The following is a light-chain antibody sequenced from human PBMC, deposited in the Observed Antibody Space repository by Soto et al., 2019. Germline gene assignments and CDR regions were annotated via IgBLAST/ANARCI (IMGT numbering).Light chain of an antibody. CDR1: QSVSSSY. Sequence: EIVLTQSPGTLSLSPGERATLSCRASQSVSSSYLAWYQQKPGQAPRLLIYGASSRATGIPDRFSGSGSGTDSTLTISRLEPEDFAVYSCHQYGSSPRTFGQGTKVDIK. V-gene: IGKV3-20*01. J-gene: IGKJ1*01. CDR3: HQYGSSPRT. CDR2: GAS.